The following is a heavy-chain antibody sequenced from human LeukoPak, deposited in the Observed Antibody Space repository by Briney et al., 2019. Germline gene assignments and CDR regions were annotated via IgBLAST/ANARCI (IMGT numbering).Heavy chain of an antibody. Sequence: SETLSLTCTVSGGSISSGGYYWSWIRQHPGTGLEWIGYIYYSGSTYYNPSLKSRVTISVDTSKNQFSLKLSSVTAADTAVYYCARAPRTANWYFDLWGRGTLVTVSS. V-gene: IGHV4-31*03. J-gene: IGHJ2*01. D-gene: IGHD6-25*01. CDR1: GGSISSGGYY. CDR3: ARAPRTANWYFDL. CDR2: IYYSGST.